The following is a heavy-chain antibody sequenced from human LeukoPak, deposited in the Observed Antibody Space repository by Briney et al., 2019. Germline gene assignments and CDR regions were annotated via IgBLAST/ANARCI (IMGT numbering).Heavy chain of an antibody. Sequence: GGSLRLSCVPSGFSFSNYAMSWVRQAPGKGLEWVSAISGSGGSTYYADSVKGRFTISRDNSKNTLYLQMNSLRAEDTAVYYCATCIAVAGTFDYWGQGTLVTVSS. J-gene: IGHJ4*02. D-gene: IGHD6-19*01. CDR1: GFSFSNYA. CDR3: ATCIAVAGTFDY. V-gene: IGHV3-23*01. CDR2: ISGSGGST.